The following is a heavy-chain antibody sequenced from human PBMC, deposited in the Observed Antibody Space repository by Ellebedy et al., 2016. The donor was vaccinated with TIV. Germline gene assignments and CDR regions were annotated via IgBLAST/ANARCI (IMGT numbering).Heavy chain of an antibody. J-gene: IGHJ4*02. CDR1: GFTFSSYA. V-gene: IGHV3-30*04. D-gene: IGHD3-22*01. Sequence: PGGSLRLSCAASGFTFSSYAMHWVRQAPGKGLEWVAVISHDGSNKYYGDSVRGRFTISRDNSKNTLDLRMNSLRTEDTAVYYCARDFHYYDTSDHQSIWGQGTLVTVSS. CDR3: ARDFHYYDTSDHQSI. CDR2: ISHDGSNK.